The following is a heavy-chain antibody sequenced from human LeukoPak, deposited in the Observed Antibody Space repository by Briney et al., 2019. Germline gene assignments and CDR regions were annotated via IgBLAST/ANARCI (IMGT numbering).Heavy chain of an antibody. V-gene: IGHV1-18*01. J-gene: IGHJ4*02. CDR1: GYTFTSYG. D-gene: IGHD3-16*01. CDR3: ARGLKGVIGGVFFDY. Sequence: ASVKVSCKASGYTFTSYGISWVRQAPGQGLEWMGWISAYNGNTNYAQKLQGRVTMTTDTSTSTAYMELRSLRSDDTAVYYCARGLKGVIGGVFFDYWGQGTLVTVSS. CDR2: ISAYNGNT.